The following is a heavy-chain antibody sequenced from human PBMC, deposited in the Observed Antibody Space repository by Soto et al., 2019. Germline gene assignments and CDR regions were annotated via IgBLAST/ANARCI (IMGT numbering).Heavy chain of an antibody. Sequence: HPGGSLRLSCATSGFTFSTYAMHWVRQSPGKGLEWVAVISFDGSNKFYADSVKGRFSISRDSPKNTLYLQMNSLRAEDTAVYYCARPTVSLHYYYAMDVWGQGTTVTVSS. V-gene: IGHV3-30-3*01. CDR2: ISFDGSNK. CDR3: ARPTVSLHYYYAMDV. CDR1: GFTFSTYA. J-gene: IGHJ6*02. D-gene: IGHD4-4*01.